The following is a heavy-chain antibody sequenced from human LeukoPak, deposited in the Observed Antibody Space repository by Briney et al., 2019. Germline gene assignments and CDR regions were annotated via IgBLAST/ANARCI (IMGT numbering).Heavy chain of an antibody. J-gene: IGHJ4*02. CDR2: IIPILGTA. V-gene: IGHV1-69*13. CDR1: GGTFSTYA. D-gene: IGHD3-22*01. Sequence: SVKVSCKPSGGTFSTYAISWVRQSPGQGLEWMGGIIPILGTAKYAKKFQGRVTITADEFTSTAHMELSSLRSEDTAVYYCASNTNYYEGSGHYVFDYWGQGTLVTISS. CDR3: ASNTNYYEGSGHYVFDY.